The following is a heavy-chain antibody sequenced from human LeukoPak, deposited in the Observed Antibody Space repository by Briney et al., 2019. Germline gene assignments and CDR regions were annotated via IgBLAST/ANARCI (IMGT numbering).Heavy chain of an antibody. D-gene: IGHD1-26*01. CDR2: INPNSGGT. CDR1: GYTFTGYY. CDR3: ARDYSGSYTH. V-gene: IGHV1-2*02. Sequence: GASVKVSCKASGYTFTGYYMHWVRQAPGQGLEWMGWINPNSGGTNYAQKFQGRVTMTRDTSISTAYVELDRLTSDDTAVYYCARDYSGSYTHWAQGTLVTISS. J-gene: IGHJ4*02.